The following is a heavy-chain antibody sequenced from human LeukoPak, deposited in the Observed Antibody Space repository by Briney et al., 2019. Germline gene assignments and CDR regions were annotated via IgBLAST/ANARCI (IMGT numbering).Heavy chain of an antibody. CDR3: ARDERYDSSGYPFDY. CDR1: GYTLTGYF. J-gene: IGHJ4*02. V-gene: IGHV1-2*02. D-gene: IGHD3-22*01. Sequence: ASVKVSCKASGYTLTGYFMHWVRQAPGQGLEWMGWINPNSGGTNYAQKFQGRVTMTRDTSISTAYMELSRLRSDDTAVYYCARDERYDSSGYPFDYWGQGTLVTVSS. CDR2: INPNSGGT.